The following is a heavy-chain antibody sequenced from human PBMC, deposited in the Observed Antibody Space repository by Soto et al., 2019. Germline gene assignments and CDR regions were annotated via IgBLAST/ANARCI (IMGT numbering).Heavy chain of an antibody. CDR3: AKGGRHCSGGSCPQGH. V-gene: IGHV1-2*02. CDR1: GYTFTGHH. J-gene: IGHJ4*02. CDR2: INPISGGT. D-gene: IGHD2-15*01. Sequence: GASVKVSCKTSGYTFTGHHIHWVRQAPGQGLEWMGWINPISGGTKYREKFQGRVSITRDKSSGTAYMELSSLTSDDSAVYYCAKGGRHCSGGSCPQGHWGQGTLVTVSS.